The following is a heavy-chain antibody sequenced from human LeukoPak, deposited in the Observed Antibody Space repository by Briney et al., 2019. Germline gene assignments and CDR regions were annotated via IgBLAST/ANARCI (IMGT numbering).Heavy chain of an antibody. V-gene: IGHV4-34*01. CDR1: GGSFSGYY. J-gene: IGHJ4*02. Sequence: PSETLSLTCAVYGGSFSGYYWSWIRQPPGKGLEWIGEINHSGSTNYNPSLKSRVTISVDTSKNQFSLKLSSVTAADTAVYYCARGFTRGWYTRYYFDYWGQGTQVTVSS. D-gene: IGHD6-19*01. CDR2: INHSGST. CDR3: ARGFTRGWYTRYYFDY.